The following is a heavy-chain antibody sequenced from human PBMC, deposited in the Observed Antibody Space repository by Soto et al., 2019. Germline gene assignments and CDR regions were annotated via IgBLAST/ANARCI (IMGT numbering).Heavy chain of an antibody. CDR2: IWYDGSNK. V-gene: IGHV3-33*01. D-gene: IGHD6-19*01. J-gene: IGHJ6*02. CDR1: GFTFSSYG. CDR3: ARDGRQWPYYYGMDV. Sequence: QVQLVESEGGVVQPGRSLRLSCAASGFTFSSYGMHWVRQAPGKGLEWVAVIWYDGSNKYYADSVKGRFTISRDNSKNTLYLQMNSLRAENTAVYYCARDGRQWPYYYGMDVWGQGTTVTVSS.